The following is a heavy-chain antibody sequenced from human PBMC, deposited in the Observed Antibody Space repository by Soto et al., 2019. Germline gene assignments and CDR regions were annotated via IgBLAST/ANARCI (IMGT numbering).Heavy chain of an antibody. J-gene: IGHJ6*02. V-gene: IGHV4-34*01. CDR3: ARGYYDFWSGYYRRYYYYYGMDV. CDR2: INHSGST. D-gene: IGHD3-3*01. Sequence: PSETLSLTCAVYGGSFSGYYWSWIRQPPGKGLEWFGEINHSGSTNYNPSLKSRVTISVDTSKNQFSLKLSSVTAADTAVYYCARGYYDFWSGYYRRYYYYYGMDVWGQGTTVTVS. CDR1: GGSFSGYY.